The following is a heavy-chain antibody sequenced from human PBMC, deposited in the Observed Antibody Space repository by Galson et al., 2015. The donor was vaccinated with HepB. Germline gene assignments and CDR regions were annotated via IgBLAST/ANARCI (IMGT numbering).Heavy chain of an antibody. V-gene: IGHV3-64*01. D-gene: IGHD4-17*01. J-gene: IGHJ4*02. Sequence: SLRLSCAASGFTFSSYAMHWVRQAPGKGLEYVSAISSNGGSTYYANSVKGRFTISRDNSKNTLYLQMGSLRAEDMAVYYCARGMTTVTSIDYWGQGTLVTVSS. CDR3: ARGMTTVTSIDY. CDR1: GFTFSSYA. CDR2: ISSNGGST.